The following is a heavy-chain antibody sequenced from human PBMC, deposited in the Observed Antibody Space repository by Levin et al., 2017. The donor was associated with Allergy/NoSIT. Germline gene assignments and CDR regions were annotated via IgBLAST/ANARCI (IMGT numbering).Heavy chain of an antibody. Sequence: GGSLRLSCAASGFTFSSYAMHWVRQAPGKGLEWVAVISYDGSNKYYADSVKGRFTISRDNSKNTLYLQMNSLRAEDTAVYYCARVGIPYGSGSYYPPDYWGQGTLVTVSS. V-gene: IGHV3-30-3*01. CDR1: GFTFSSYA. J-gene: IGHJ4*02. CDR2: ISYDGSNK. CDR3: ARVGIPYGSGSYYPPDY. D-gene: IGHD3-10*01.